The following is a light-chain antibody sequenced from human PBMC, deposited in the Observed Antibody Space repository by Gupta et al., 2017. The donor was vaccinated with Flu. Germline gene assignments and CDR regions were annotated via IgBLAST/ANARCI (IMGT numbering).Light chain of an antibody. J-gene: IGLJ3*02. CDR1: SSNIENNY. CDR3: GTWDSSLSAWV. Sequence: KFTISCSGSSSNIENNYVSWYQQFPGTAPELLIYENNKRPSGIPDRFSGSKSDTSATLGITGLQTGDEANYYCGTWDSSLSAWVFGGGTKLTVL. CDR2: ENN. V-gene: IGLV1-51*02.